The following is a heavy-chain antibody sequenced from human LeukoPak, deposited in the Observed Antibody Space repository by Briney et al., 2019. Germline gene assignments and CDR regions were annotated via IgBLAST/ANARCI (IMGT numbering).Heavy chain of an antibody. CDR2: ISGNGGST. D-gene: IGHD1-26*01. CDR1: GLTFSSYA. CDR3: AKCHNGNYYYGMDV. V-gene: IGHV3-23*01. Sequence: GGSLRLSCAASGLTFSSYAMSWVRQAPGKGLEWVSGISGNGGSTYYADSVKGRFTISRDNSKNTLYLQMNSLRAEDTAVYYCAKCHNGNYYYGMDVWGQGTTVTVSS. J-gene: IGHJ6*02.